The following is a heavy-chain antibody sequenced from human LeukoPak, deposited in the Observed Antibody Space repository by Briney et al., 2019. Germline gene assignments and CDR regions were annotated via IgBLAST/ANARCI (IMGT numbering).Heavy chain of an antibody. CDR3: ARSPGFPFGYMDV. CDR1: GFTFSDYP. J-gene: IGHJ6*03. CDR2: ISYDASND. D-gene: IGHD1-14*01. Sequence: PGGSLRLSCGASGFTFSDYPMYWVRQAPGKGLEWVAVISYDASNDFYRDSVRGRFTISRDNARNTVYLQMDTLKPEDTAVYYCARSPGFPFGYMDVWGKGTMVIVSS. V-gene: IGHV3-30*04.